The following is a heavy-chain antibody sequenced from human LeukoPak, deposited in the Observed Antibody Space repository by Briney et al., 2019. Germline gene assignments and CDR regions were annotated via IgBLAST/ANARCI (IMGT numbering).Heavy chain of an antibody. J-gene: IGHJ4*02. Sequence: SETLSLTCAVSSDSISSSNWWSWVRQPPGKGLEWIGEIYHSGSTNYNPSLKSRVTISVDRSNNQFSLKLNSVTAADTAIYFCAAEDFSSGYFHFWGQGTLVTVSS. CDR1: SDSISSSNW. CDR3: AAEDFSSGYFHF. V-gene: IGHV4-4*02. D-gene: IGHD3-22*01. CDR2: IYHSGST.